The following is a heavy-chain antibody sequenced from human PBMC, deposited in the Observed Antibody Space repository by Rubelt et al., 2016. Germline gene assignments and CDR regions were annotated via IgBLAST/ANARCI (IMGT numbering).Heavy chain of an antibody. CDR3: ARCRRAGGAVAGTWDY. CDR1: GYTFTSYY. J-gene: IGHJ4*02. D-gene: IGHD6-19*01. V-gene: IGHV1-46*01. Sequence: QVQLVQSGAEVKKPGASVKVSCTASGYTFTSYYMHWLRQAPGQGLEWMGIINPSGGSTSYAQKFQGRVTMTRDTSTSTVYMELSSLRSEDTAVYYCARCRRAGGAVAGTWDYWGQGTLVTVSS. CDR2: INPSGGST.